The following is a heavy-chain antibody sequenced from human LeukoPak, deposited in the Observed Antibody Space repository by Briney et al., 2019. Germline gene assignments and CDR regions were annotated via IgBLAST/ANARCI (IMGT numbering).Heavy chain of an antibody. CDR3: AKFLPTHIVVANYYFDY. Sequence: GGSLRLSCAASGFTFSSYAMSWVRQAPGKWLEWVSAISGSGGSTYYADSVKGRFTISRDNSKNTLYLQMNSLRAEDTAVYYCAKFLPTHIVVANYYFDYWGQGTLVTVSS. CDR2: ISGSGGST. CDR1: GFTFSSYA. J-gene: IGHJ4*02. D-gene: IGHD2-21*01. V-gene: IGHV3-23*01.